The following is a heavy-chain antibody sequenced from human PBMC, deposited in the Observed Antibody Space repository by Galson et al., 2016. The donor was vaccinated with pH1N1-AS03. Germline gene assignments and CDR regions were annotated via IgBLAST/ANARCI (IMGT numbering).Heavy chain of an antibody. D-gene: IGHD3-22*01. J-gene: IGHJ3*02. Sequence: SLRLSCAASGFTFSSYSMNWVRQAPGKGLEWVSSISSSGNYKYYADSVKGRFTVSRDNAMNSLYLQMNSLRAEDTALYYCARSRGPDYYDSSTYRPDAFDIWGQGTMVTVSS. CDR2: ISSSGNYK. CDR3: ARSRGPDYYDSSTYRPDAFDI. V-gene: IGHV3-21*01. CDR1: GFTFSSYS.